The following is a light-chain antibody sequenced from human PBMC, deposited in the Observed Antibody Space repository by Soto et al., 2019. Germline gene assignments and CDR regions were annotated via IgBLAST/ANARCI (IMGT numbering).Light chain of an antibody. CDR1: QSVSSSY. V-gene: IGKV3-20*01. J-gene: IGKJ1*01. CDR2: GAS. CDR3: QQYGSSSTWT. Sequence: EIVLTQSPGTLSLSPGERATHSCRASQSVSSSYLAWYQQKPGQAPRLLIYGASSRATGIPDRFSGSGSGTDFTLTISSLEPEDFAVYYCQQYGSSSTWTFGQGTKVDIK.